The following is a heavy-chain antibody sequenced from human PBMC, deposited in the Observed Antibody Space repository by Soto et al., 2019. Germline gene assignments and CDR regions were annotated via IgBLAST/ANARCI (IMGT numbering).Heavy chain of an antibody. V-gene: IGHV6-1*01. CDR2: TYYRSKWYN. CDR3: ARSARVRGAANWFDP. J-gene: IGHJ5*02. D-gene: IGHD3-10*01. Sequence: KQSQTLSLTCAISGDSVSSNSAAWNWIRQSPSRGLEWLGRTYYRSKWYNDYAVSVKSRITINPDTSKNQFSLQLNSVTPEAAAVYYCARSARVRGAANWFDPWGQGTLVTVSS. CDR1: GDSVSSNSAA.